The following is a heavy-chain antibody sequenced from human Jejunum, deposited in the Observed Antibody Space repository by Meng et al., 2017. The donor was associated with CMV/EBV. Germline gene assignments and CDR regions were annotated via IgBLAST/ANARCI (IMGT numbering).Heavy chain of an antibody. J-gene: IGHJ4*02. Sequence: SGLSFSAYVMNRVRQAPGNSLEWVAVTSNDGSRKYYAESVKGRFTISRDNSKNTLYLQMDSLRVEDMAVYYCAAYDTSGLWSSYFDYWGQGTLVTVSS. V-gene: IGHV3-30*03. CDR2: TSNDGSRK. D-gene: IGHD3-22*01. CDR1: GLSFSAYV. CDR3: AAYDTSGLWSSYFDY.